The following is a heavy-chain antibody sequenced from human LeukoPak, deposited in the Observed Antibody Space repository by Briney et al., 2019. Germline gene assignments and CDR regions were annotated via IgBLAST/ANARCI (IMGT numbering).Heavy chain of an antibody. CDR3: AKADMATTYFDY. Sequence: PGESLRLSCAASGFPFSSYAMSWVRQAPGKGLEWVSAISSGGGTTYYADSVKGRFTVSRDNSKNTLYLQMNSLRTEDTAVYYCAKADMATTYFDYWGQGTLVTVSS. D-gene: IGHD5-24*01. V-gene: IGHV3-23*01. CDR1: GFPFSSYA. J-gene: IGHJ4*02. CDR2: ISSGGGTT.